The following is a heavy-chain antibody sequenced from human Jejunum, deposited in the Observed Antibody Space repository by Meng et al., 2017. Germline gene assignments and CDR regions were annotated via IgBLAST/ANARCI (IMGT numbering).Heavy chain of an antibody. J-gene: IGHJ4*02. Sequence: QVQRQESGPELVRPSRTLSLICHFSGGCFRRAAYHWGWSRKHPGKGLEWIGYASTNYNPSLISRVTISLATSRNQFSLSLSSVTAADTAVYYCASDHMGSLDYWGQGILVTVSS. V-gene: IGHV4-61*08. D-gene: IGHD1-26*01. CDR3: ASDHMGSLDY. CDR1: GGCFRRAAYH. CDR2: AST.